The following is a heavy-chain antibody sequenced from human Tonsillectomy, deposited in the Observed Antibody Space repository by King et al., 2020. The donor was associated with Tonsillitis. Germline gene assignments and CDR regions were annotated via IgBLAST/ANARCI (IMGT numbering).Heavy chain of an antibody. J-gene: IGHJ3*02. D-gene: IGHD3-10*01. CDR2: IKTDGSVT. V-gene: IGHV3-7*01. Sequence: VQLVESGGGLVQPGESLTLSCAASGITFSKYWMTWVRQAPGKGLEWVANIKTDGSVTQYVESVKGRFTISRDNAKNSLYLQINNLRAADTAVYYCARDTNYVDSAIYYDVFDIWGQGTTVIVSS. CDR1: GITFSKYW. CDR3: ARDTNYVDSAIYYDVFDI.